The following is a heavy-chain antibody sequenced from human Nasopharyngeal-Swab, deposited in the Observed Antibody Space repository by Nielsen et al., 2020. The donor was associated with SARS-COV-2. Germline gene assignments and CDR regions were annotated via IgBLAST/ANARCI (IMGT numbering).Heavy chain of an antibody. CDR1: GGSISSSSYY. Sequence: GSLRLSCTVSGGSISSSSYYWGWIRQPPGKGLEWIGSIYYSGSTYYNPSLKSRVTISVDTSKNQFSLKLSSVTAADTAVYYCASLRYRYYYYGMDVWGQGTTVTVSS. CDR2: IYYSGST. J-gene: IGHJ6*02. V-gene: IGHV4-39*01. D-gene: IGHD1-14*01. CDR3: ASLRYRYYYYGMDV.